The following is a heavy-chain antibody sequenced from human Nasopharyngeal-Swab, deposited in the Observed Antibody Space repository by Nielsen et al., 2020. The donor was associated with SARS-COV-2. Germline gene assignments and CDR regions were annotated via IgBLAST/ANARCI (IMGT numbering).Heavy chain of an antibody. Sequence: WIRQPPGKGLEWIGEINHSGRNNYNPSLKSRVTISVDTSKNQFSLKLSSVTAAETAVYCCARGYPGGGGIYSWAKCCYYGMDVWGQGTTVTVS. CDR3: ARGYPGGGGIYSWAKCCYYGMDV. V-gene: IGHV4-34*01. CDR2: INHSGRN. J-gene: IGHJ6*02. D-gene: IGHD1-26*01.